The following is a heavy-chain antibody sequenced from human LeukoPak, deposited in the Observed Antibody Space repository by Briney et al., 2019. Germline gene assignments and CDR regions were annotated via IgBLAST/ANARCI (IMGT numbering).Heavy chain of an antibody. CDR1: GGSFSGYY. Sequence: SETLSLTCAVYGGSFSGYYWSWIRQPPGKGLEWIGEINHSGSTNYNPSLKSRVTISVDTSKNQFSLKLSSVTAADTAVYYCARGGLRYLYYFDYWGQGTLVTVSS. CDR3: ARGGLRYLYYFDY. J-gene: IGHJ4*02. D-gene: IGHD3-9*01. V-gene: IGHV4-34*01. CDR2: INHSGST.